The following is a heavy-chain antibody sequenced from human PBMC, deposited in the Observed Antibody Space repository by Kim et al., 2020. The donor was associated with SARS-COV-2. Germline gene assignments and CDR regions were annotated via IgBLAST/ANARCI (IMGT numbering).Heavy chain of an antibody. CDR2: ISYDGRNR. CDR3: ANQGYEGDFDT. Sequence: GGSLRLSCAASGFTFSSHAMHWVRQAPGKGLEGVSVISYDGRNRYYANSVKGRFTISRDNSKSTLYLQMNSLRVEDTAVYYCANQGYEGDFDTWGEG. V-gene: IGHV3-30*04. CDR1: GFTFSSHA. J-gene: IGHJ3*02. D-gene: IGHD3-16*01.